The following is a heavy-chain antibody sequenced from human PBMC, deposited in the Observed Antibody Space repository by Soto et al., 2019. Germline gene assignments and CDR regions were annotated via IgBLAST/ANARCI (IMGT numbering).Heavy chain of an antibody. CDR1: GGSVTLTSYY. D-gene: IGHD3-22*01. V-gene: IGHV4-39*01. CDR3: ASDYSGYSADPEYYGVEV. CDR2: VYYSGST. Sequence: PSETLSLTCSVSGGSVTLTSYYWGWILQPPGKGLEWIGNVYYSGSTNYNPSLKRRVTISVDTSKNQFSLRLKSVTAADTAVYYCASDYSGYSADPEYYGVEVWGQGTTVTVSS. J-gene: IGHJ6*02.